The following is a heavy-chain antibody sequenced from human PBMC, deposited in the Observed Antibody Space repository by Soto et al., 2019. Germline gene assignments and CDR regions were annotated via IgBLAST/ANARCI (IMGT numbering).Heavy chain of an antibody. CDR1: GFTFSSYG. Sequence: GGSLRLSCAASGFTFSSYGMHWVRQAPGKGLEWVAVISYDGSNKYYADSVKGRFTISRDNSKNTLYLQMNSLRAEDTAVYYCAKTYVWGSYPLTDYWGQGTLVTVSS. D-gene: IGHD3-16*02. J-gene: IGHJ4*02. V-gene: IGHV3-30*18. CDR2: ISYDGSNK. CDR3: AKTYVWGSYPLTDY.